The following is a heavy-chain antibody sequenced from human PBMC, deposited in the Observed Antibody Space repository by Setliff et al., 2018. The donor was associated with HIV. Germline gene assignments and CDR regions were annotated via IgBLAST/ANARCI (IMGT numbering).Heavy chain of an antibody. V-gene: IGHV4-4*07. CDR3: ATQTPLGIVAL. CDR1: GGSINSYY. Sequence: SETLSLTCTVSGGSINSYYWSWIRQPAGKGLEWIGRIYTSGSANYNPSLKSRVTMSVDTSKNQFSLKLTSVTAADTAVYCCATQTPLGIVALWGQGTLVTVSS. J-gene: IGHJ4*02. D-gene: IGHD2-21*01. CDR2: IYTSGSA.